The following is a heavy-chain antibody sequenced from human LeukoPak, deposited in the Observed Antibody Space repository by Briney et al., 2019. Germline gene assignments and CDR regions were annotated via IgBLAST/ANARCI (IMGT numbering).Heavy chain of an antibody. CDR3: AREIPMGYDSSGYGYYYGMDV. CDR2: ISYDGSNK. Sequence: GGSLRLSCAASGFTFSSYAMHWVRQAPGKGLEWVAVISYDGSNKYYADSVKGRFTISRDNSKNTLYLQMNSLRAEDTAVYYCAREIPMGYDSSGYGYYYGMDVWGQGTTVTVS. D-gene: IGHD3-22*01. V-gene: IGHV3-30-3*01. J-gene: IGHJ6*02. CDR1: GFTFSSYA.